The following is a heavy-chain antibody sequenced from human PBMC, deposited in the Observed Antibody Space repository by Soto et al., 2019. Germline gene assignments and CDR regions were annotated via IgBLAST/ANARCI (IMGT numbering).Heavy chain of an antibody. J-gene: IGHJ5*02. D-gene: IGHD4-17*01. CDR3: ARIRYGDYLGVDAPDQNWFDP. CDR2: IDWDDDK. Sequence: SGPTLVNPTQTLTLTCTFSGFSLSTGGMGVGWIRQPPGKALEWLALIDWDDDKYYSTSLKTRLTISKDTSKNQVVLTMTNMDPVDTATYYCARIRYGDYLGVDAPDQNWFDPWGQGTLVTVSS. V-gene: IGHV2-70*01. CDR1: GFSLSTGGMG.